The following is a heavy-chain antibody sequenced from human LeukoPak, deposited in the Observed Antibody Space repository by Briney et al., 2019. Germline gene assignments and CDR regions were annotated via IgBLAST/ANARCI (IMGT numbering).Heavy chain of an antibody. Sequence: QPGGSLRLSCAASGFTFSSYAMSWVRQAPGKGLEWVSAISGSGGSTYYADSVKGRFTISRDNSKNTLYLQMKSLSAEDTAVYYCAKVPQWELLCYFDYWGQGTLVTVSS. CDR3: AKVPQWELLCYFDY. D-gene: IGHD1-26*01. V-gene: IGHV3-23*01. J-gene: IGHJ4*02. CDR1: GFTFSSYA. CDR2: ISGSGGST.